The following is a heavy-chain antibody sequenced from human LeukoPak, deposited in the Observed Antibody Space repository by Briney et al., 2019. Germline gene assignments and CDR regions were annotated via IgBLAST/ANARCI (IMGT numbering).Heavy chain of an antibody. Sequence: GGSLRLSCAASGFTFSSYWMSWVRQAPGKGLEWVANIKQDGSEKYYVDSVKGRFTNSRDNAKNSLYLQMNSLRAEDTAVYYCARDRLVSNFLGYYYYGMDVWGQGTTVTVSS. J-gene: IGHJ6*02. CDR1: GFTFSSYW. CDR2: IKQDGSEK. V-gene: IGHV3-7*01. D-gene: IGHD4-11*01. CDR3: ARDRLVSNFLGYYYYGMDV.